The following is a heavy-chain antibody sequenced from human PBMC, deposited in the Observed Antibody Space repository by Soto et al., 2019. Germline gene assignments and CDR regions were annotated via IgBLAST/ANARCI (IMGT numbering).Heavy chain of an antibody. D-gene: IGHD2-8*01. CDR3: ARDFNCTRRCIDVFDI. Sequence: QVQLVQSGAEVKKPGASVKVSCKASGYSFINSDISWVRQAPGQGLEWMGWVSAYNGNTNYAQKFQGRVTMTTDTSTSTAYMELRSLRSDDTAVYYCARDFNCTRRCIDVFDIWGQGTMVTVSS. V-gene: IGHV1-18*01. CDR2: VSAYNGNT. J-gene: IGHJ3*02. CDR1: GYSFINSD.